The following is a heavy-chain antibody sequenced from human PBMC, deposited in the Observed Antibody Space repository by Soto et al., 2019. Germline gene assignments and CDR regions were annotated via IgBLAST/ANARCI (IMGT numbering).Heavy chain of an antibody. Sequence: QVQLQQWGAGLLKPSETLSLTCAVYGGSFSGYFWSWIRQPPGKGLEWIGEINHSGSTNYKPSLTRRDTISVATSKNQFSRKLSSGTAAYTAVYYCARGWGRIFDYWGQGTLVTVSS. J-gene: IGHJ4*02. CDR2: INHSGST. V-gene: IGHV4-34*01. CDR3: ARGWGRIFDY. D-gene: IGHD7-27*01. CDR1: GGSFSGYF.